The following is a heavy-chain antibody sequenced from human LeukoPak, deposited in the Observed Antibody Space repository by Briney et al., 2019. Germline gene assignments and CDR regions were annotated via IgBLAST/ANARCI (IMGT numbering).Heavy chain of an antibody. CDR3: GKSGGIVVVPAAVMGHDAFDI. V-gene: IGHV3-23*01. CDR1: GFTFSSYA. CDR2: ISGSGGST. Sequence: GGSLRLSCAASGFTFSSYAMSWVRQAPGKGLEWVSAISGSGGSTYYADSVKGRFTISRDNSKNTLYLQMNSLRAEDTAVYYCGKSGGIVVVPAAVMGHDAFDIWGQGTMVTVSS. J-gene: IGHJ3*02. D-gene: IGHD2-2*01.